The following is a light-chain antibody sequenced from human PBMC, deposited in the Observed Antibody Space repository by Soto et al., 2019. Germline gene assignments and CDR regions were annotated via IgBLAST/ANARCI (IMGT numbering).Light chain of an antibody. Sequence: DIQMTQSPSSLSASVGDRVTITRRASQTISTYVNWYQQKPGKAPKLLISTASNLQSGVPSRFSGSGSGTDYTLTIDNLQPEDFATYFCQQSYGIPFTFGPGTKVDSK. V-gene: IGKV1-39*01. CDR2: TAS. CDR3: QQSYGIPFT. CDR1: QTISTY. J-gene: IGKJ3*01.